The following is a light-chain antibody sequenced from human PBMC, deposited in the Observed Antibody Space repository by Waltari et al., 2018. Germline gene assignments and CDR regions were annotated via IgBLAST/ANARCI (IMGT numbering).Light chain of an antibody. CDR3: SSYTTTNAV. Sequence: QSALTQPASVSASPGQSITISCTGPISDVGGDGYVSWYQQHPGKAPKLIIYDVNYRPSGVSNRFSGSKSGNTASLTISGLQVEDEADYYCSSYTTTNAVFGGGTKLTVL. CDR2: DVN. J-gene: IGLJ3*02. CDR1: ISDVGGDGY. V-gene: IGLV2-14*03.